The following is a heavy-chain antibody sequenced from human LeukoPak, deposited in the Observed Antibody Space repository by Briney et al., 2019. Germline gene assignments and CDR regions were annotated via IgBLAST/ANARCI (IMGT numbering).Heavy chain of an antibody. CDR3: ARDPPWEQWLVHDY. D-gene: IGHD6-19*01. Sequence: ASVKVSCKASGYTFTSYDINWVRQATGQGLEWMGWMNPNSGNTGYAQKFQGRVTMTTGTSTSTAYMELRSLRSDDTAVYYCARDPPWEQWLVHDYWGQGTLVTVSS. CDR1: GYTFTSYD. CDR2: MNPNSGNT. J-gene: IGHJ4*02. V-gene: IGHV1-8*01.